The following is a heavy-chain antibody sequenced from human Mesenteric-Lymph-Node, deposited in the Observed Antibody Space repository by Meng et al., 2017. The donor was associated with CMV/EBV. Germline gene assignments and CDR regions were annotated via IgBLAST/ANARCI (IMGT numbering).Heavy chain of an antibody. CDR1: FTFINAW. Sequence: FTFINAWMSWVRQSPGKGLEWVGRIKSKTDGGTTDYAAPVKGRFTISRDDSKNTLSLQMNSLKTEDTAVYYCHAYYDTLTGTLTFNYWGQGVLVTVSS. CDR2: IKSKTDGGTT. V-gene: IGHV3-15*01. J-gene: IGHJ4*02. D-gene: IGHD3-9*01. CDR3: HAYYDTLTGTLTFNY.